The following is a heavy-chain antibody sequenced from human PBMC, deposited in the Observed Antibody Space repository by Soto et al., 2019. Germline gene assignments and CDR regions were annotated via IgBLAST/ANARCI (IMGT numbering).Heavy chain of an antibody. CDR1: GYTFTSYG. Sequence: ASVKVSCKASGYTFTSYGISWVRQAPGQGLEWMGWISAYNGNTNYAQKLQGRVTMTTDTSTSTAYMELRILRSEDTAVYYCARDQAILEWLLDAFDIWGQGTMVTVSS. J-gene: IGHJ3*02. CDR2: ISAYNGNT. CDR3: ARDQAILEWLLDAFDI. V-gene: IGHV1-18*01. D-gene: IGHD3-3*01.